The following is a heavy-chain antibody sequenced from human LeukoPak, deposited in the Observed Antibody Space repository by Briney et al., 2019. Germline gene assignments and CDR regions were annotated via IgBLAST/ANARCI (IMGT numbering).Heavy chain of an antibody. J-gene: IGHJ6*02. Sequence: ASVKVSCKASGYTFTGYYTHWVRQAPGQGLEWMGWMNPNRGGTNYAQKFQGRVTMTRDTSISTAFLELSRLTSDDTAVYYCARDQNYGDYYYYGMDVWGQGTTVTVSS. CDR3: ARDQNYGDYYYYGMDV. CDR2: MNPNRGGT. V-gene: IGHV1-2*02. CDR1: GYTFTGYY. D-gene: IGHD4-17*01.